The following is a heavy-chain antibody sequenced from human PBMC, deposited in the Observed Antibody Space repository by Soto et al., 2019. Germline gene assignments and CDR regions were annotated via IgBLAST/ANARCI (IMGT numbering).Heavy chain of an antibody. D-gene: IGHD1-7*01. Sequence: GESLKISCKGSGYSFTSYWIVWVRQMPGKGLEWMGIIYPGDSDTRYSPSFQGQVTISADKSISTAYLQWSSLKASDTAMYYCARRTGTPRYSYCMDVWGQGTTVNVSS. CDR3: ARRTGTPRYSYCMDV. CDR2: IYPGDSDT. V-gene: IGHV5-51*01. CDR1: GYSFTSYW. J-gene: IGHJ6*01.